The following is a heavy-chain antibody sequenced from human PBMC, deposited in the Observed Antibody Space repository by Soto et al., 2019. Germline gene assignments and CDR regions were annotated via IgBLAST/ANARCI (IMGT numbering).Heavy chain of an antibody. J-gene: IGHJ5*02. Sequence: PSETLSLTCTVSGGSVSSGSYYWSWIRQPPGKGLEWIGYIYYSGSTNYNPSLKSRVTISVDTSKNQFSLKLSSVTAADTAVYYCARESWGLLGVATIGWFDPWGQGTLVTVSS. CDR2: IYYSGST. CDR3: ARESWGLLGVATIGWFDP. D-gene: IGHD5-12*01. CDR1: GGSVSSGSYY. V-gene: IGHV4-61*01.